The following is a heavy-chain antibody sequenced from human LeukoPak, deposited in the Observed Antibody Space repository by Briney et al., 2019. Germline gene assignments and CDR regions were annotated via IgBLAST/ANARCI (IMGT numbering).Heavy chain of an antibody. D-gene: IGHD5-12*01. Sequence: SETLSLTCTVSGGSISSGSYYWSWIRQPAGKGLEWIGSIYHSGSTYYNPSLKSRVTISVDTSKNQFSLKLSSVTAADTAVYYCARVSGYSGYDNNWFDPWGQGTLVTVSS. CDR1: GGSISSGSYY. CDR2: IYHSGST. CDR3: ARVSGYSGYDNNWFDP. J-gene: IGHJ5*02. V-gene: IGHV4-39*07.